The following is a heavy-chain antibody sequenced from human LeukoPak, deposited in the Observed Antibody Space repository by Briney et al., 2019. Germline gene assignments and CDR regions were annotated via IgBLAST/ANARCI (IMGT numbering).Heavy chain of an antibody. Sequence: GGSLRLSCAASGFAVKSSYMNWVRQAPGKGLEWVSVLYAGGESYYADSVLGRFTISRDNAKNTLYLQMNSLRAEDTAVYYCARDHYGSGSRGSGMDVWGQGTTVTVSS. CDR1: GFAVKSSY. D-gene: IGHD3-10*01. CDR3: ARDHYGSGSRGSGMDV. V-gene: IGHV3-53*01. J-gene: IGHJ6*02. CDR2: LYAGGES.